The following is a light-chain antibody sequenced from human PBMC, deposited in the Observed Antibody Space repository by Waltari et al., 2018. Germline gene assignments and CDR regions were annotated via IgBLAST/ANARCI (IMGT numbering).Light chain of an antibody. CDR2: IDN. V-gene: IGLV1-44*01. J-gene: IGLJ1*01. Sequence: QSVLTQPPSASGTPGQRVTITCCGSGSNNGINNVNWYPQLPGTAPKLLIYIDNQRPSGVPDRFSGSKSGSSASLAISGLQSDDEANYYCAAWDDSLNGLSFGTGTRVTVL. CDR1: GSNNGINN. CDR3: AAWDDSLNGLS.